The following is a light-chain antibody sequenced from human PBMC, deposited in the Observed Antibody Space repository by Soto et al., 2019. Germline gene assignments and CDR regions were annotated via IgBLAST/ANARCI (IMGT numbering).Light chain of an antibody. J-gene: IGKJ1*01. CDR1: QDISSY. CDR2: AAS. V-gene: IGKV1-9*01. Sequence: SQLTQSPSSLSASVGDRVTITCRASQDISSYLAWYQQEPGKAPKLLIYAASTLQSGVPSRFSGSGSGTDFTLTISTLQPEDFATYSCQQLNSYPWTFGQGTKVEIK. CDR3: QQLNSYPWT.